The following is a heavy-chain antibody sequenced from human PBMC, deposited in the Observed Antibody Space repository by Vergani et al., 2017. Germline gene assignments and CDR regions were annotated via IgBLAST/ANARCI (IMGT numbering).Heavy chain of an antibody. V-gene: IGHV4-34*01. CDR1: GGSFSGYY. J-gene: IGHJ4*02. CDR2: INHSGST. D-gene: IGHD3-10*01. CDR3: ASNSPMVRGVIITPFDY. Sequence: QVQLQQWGAGLLKPSETLSLTCAVYGGSFSGYYWSWIRQPPGKGLEWIGEINHSGSTNYNPSLKSRVTISVDTSKSQFSLKLSSVTAADTAVYYCASNSPMVRGVIITPFDYWGQGTLVTVSS.